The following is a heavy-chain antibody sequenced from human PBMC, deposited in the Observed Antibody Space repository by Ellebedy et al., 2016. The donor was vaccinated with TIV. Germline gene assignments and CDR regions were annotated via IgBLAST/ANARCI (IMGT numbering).Heavy chain of an antibody. J-gene: IGHJ4*02. CDR2: ISPNGGGT. V-gene: IGHV1-2*02. CDR1: GYTFTDYR. CDR3: ARDYWGSYEY. D-gene: IGHD1-26*01. Sequence: AASVKVSCKASGYTFTDYRLDWVRQAPGLGLEWMGWISPNGGGTHYAQKFQGRVSMTGDTSLSTAYLELSRLTSDDTAVYYCARDYWGSYEYWGQGTLVTVSS.